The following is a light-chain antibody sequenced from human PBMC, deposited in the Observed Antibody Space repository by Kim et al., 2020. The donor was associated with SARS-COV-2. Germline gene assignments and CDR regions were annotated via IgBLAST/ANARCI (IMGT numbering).Light chain of an antibody. CDR3: AAWDDSLNGRV. CDR2: NNN. Sequence: QSVLTQPPSASGTPGQRVTISCSGSSSNIGSKTVNWYQQLPGTAPKLLIYNNNQRPSGVPDLFSGSKSGTSASLAISGLHSEDEADYYCAAWDDSLNGRVFGGGTKVTVL. J-gene: IGLJ3*02. CDR1: SSNIGSKT. V-gene: IGLV1-44*01.